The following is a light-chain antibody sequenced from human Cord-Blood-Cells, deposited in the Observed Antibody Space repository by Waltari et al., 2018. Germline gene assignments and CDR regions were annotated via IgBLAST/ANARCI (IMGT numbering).Light chain of an antibody. CDR2: SNN. V-gene: IGLV1-44*01. Sequence: QSVLTQTPSASGTPGQRVTISCSGSSANIGSNTVKWYQQLPGTAPKLLIYSNNQRPSGVPDRFSGSKSGTSASLAISGLQSEDEADYYCAAWDDSLNGWVFGGGTKLTVL. CDR1: SANIGSNT. J-gene: IGLJ3*02. CDR3: AAWDDSLNGWV.